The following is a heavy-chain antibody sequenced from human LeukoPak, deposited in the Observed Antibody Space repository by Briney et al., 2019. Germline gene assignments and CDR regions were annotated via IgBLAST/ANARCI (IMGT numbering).Heavy chain of an antibody. CDR3: ARTYGSGSYDFDP. CDR1: GGSISSYY. CDR2: IYYSGST. D-gene: IGHD3-10*01. Sequence: SETLSLTCTVSGGSISSYYWSWIRQPPGKGLEWMGYIYYSGSTNYNPSLKSRVTISVDTSKNQFSLKLSSVTAADTAVYYCARTYGSGSYDFDPWGQGTLVTVSS. J-gene: IGHJ5*02. V-gene: IGHV4-59*01.